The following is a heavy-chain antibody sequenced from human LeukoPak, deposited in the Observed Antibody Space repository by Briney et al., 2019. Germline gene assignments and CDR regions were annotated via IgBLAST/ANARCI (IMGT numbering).Heavy chain of an antibody. CDR2: IYYSGST. J-gene: IGHJ4*02. CDR3: ARANYDFWSGYYRDFYFDY. V-gene: IGHV4-59*01. D-gene: IGHD3-3*01. Sequence: SETLSLTCTVSGGSIGSYYWSWIRQPPGKGLEWIGYIYYSGSTNYNPSLKSRVTISVDTSKNQFSLKLSSVTAADTAVYYCARANYDFWSGYYRDFYFDYWGQGTLVTVSS. CDR1: GGSIGSYY.